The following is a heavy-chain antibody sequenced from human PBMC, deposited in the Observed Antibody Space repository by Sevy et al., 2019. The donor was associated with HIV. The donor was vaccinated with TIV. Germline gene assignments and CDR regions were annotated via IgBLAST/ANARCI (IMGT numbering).Heavy chain of an antibody. Sequence: GGSLRLSCAASGFTFSIYFMSWVRQAPGKGLEWVSTFSFGCGQINYADSVKGRFTISRDNSKNTLYLQMNSLSAEDTAVYYCAREGCTKPHDYWGQGTLVTVSS. CDR3: AREGCTKPHDY. D-gene: IGHD2-8*01. J-gene: IGHJ4*02. CDR1: GFTFSIYF. CDR2: FSFGCGQI. V-gene: IGHV3-23*01.